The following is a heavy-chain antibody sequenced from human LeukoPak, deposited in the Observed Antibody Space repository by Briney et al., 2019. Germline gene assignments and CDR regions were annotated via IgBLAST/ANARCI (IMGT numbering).Heavy chain of an antibody. Sequence: ASVKVSCKASGYTFTSYGISWVRQAPGQGLEWMGWISAYNGNTNYAQKLQGRVTMTTDTSTSTAYMELRSLRSDDTAVYYCAREGAYYDILTGYSYYFDYWGQGTLVTVSS. CDR1: GYTFTSYG. J-gene: IGHJ4*02. V-gene: IGHV1-18*01. D-gene: IGHD3-9*01. CDR2: ISAYNGNT. CDR3: AREGAYYDILTGYSYYFDY.